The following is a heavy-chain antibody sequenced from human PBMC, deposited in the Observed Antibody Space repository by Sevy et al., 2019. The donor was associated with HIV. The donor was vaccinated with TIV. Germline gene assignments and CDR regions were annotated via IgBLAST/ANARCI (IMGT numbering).Heavy chain of an antibody. V-gene: IGHV4-31*03. J-gene: IGHJ4*02. D-gene: IGHD5-18*01. Sequence: SETLSLTCTVSGDSISSGYYYWTWIRQHPGKGLEWIGYIYYSGSTYYNPSLQSRLTISIDTSKNQFSLRLTSVTAAGTAFYYCAREDSSTYYFDYWGQGTLVTVSS. CDR3: AREDSSTYYFDY. CDR1: GDSISSGYYY. CDR2: IYYSGST.